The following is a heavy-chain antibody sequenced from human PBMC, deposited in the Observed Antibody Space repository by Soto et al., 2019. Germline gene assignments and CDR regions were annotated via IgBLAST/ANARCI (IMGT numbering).Heavy chain of an antibody. D-gene: IGHD4-17*01. Sequence: QVQLVQSGAEVKKPGASVKVSCKTSGYTFAAYYIHWIRQAPGQGLAWMGWINPTSGGTVYAQNLQDRVTMTRDTSISTAYMELRRLNSDDTAVYYCARDPDYGDYWGYFFDSWGQGTPVTVSS. CDR3: ARDPDYGDYWGYFFDS. V-gene: IGHV1-2*02. CDR1: GYTFAAYY. CDR2: INPTSGGT. J-gene: IGHJ4*02.